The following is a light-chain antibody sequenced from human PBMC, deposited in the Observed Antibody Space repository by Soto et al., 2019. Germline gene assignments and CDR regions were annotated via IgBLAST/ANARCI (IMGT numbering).Light chain of an antibody. V-gene: IGKV3-15*01. Sequence: IVMTQSPATVSVSPGESTSLSCRASRTIGTNLGWYQQKPGQAPRLLISKTSNRATGVPASFSGSGSGTEFTLTITSLQSEDIAVYYCQQYADWPLTFGGGTKVDIK. CDR1: RTIGTN. CDR3: QQYADWPLT. CDR2: KTS. J-gene: IGKJ4*01.